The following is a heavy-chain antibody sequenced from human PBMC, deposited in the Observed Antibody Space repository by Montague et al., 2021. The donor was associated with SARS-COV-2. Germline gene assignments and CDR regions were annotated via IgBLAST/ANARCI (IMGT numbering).Heavy chain of an antibody. CDR1: GDSMNNYY. D-gene: IGHD6-13*01. Sequence: SETLSLTCTVSGDSMNNYYYCWIRQPPGKGLEWIGYINYSGSTHXNPSLQSRVTLSKDTSKDQFSLRLTSVTAADTAMYFCARAPIYRSSWYAYFDYWGQGTLVTVSS. J-gene: IGHJ4*02. CDR3: ARAPIYRSSWYAYFDY. CDR2: INYSGST. V-gene: IGHV4-59*01.